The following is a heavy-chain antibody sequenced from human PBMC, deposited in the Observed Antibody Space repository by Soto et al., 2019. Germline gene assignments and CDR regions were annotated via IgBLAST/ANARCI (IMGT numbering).Heavy chain of an antibody. J-gene: IGHJ4*02. Sequence: QVQLVQSGAEVKKPGASVKVSCKAFGYTFTSYGISWVRQAPGQGLEWMGWISANNGNTNYAQKLQGRVTMTTDTSTSTAYRELRSLRSDDTAVYYCARDRGSYALDYWGQGPLVTVSS. CDR2: ISANNGNT. CDR1: GYTFTSYG. V-gene: IGHV1-18*01. D-gene: IGHD1-26*01. CDR3: ARDRGSYALDY.